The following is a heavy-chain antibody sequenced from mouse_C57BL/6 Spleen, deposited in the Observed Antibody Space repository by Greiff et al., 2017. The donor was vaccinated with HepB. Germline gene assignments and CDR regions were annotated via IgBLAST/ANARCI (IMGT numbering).Heavy chain of an antibody. CDR1: GYTFTSYW. D-gene: IGHD4-1*01. Sequence: QVQLQQPGAELVKPGASVKLSCKASGYTFTSYWMHWVKQRPGQGLEWIGMIHPNSGSTNYNEKFKSKATLTVDKSSSTAYMQLSSLTSEDSAVYYCATGTGGGDYFGYWGQGTTLTVSS. V-gene: IGHV1-64*01. J-gene: IGHJ2*01. CDR3: ATGTGGGDYFGY. CDR2: IHPNSGST.